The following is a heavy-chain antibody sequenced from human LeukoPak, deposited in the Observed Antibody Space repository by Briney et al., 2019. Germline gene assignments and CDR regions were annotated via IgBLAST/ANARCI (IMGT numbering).Heavy chain of an antibody. J-gene: IGHJ4*02. V-gene: IGHV3-66*01. CDR2: IYSGGST. CDR1: GFTVSSNY. CDR3: AKDLGGYIEYYFDY. Sequence: PGGSLRLSCAASGFTVSSNYMSWVRQAPGKGLEWVSVIYSGGSTYYADSVKGRFTISRDNSKNTLYLQMNSLRAEDTAVYYCAKDLGGYIEYYFDYWGQGTLVTVSS. D-gene: IGHD5-12*01.